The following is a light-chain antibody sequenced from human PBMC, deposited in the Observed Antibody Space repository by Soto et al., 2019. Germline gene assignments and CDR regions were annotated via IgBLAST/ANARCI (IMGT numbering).Light chain of an antibody. J-gene: IGLJ1*01. V-gene: IGLV1-40*01. CDR1: SSNIGAGHD. CDR2: GNS. Sequence: QSVLTQPPSVSGAPGQRVTISCTGSSSNIGAGHDVHWYQHLPGTAPKLLIYGNSNRPSGVPDRFSGSTSGTSASLAITGLQAEDEADYYCQSYDSSLSGSEVFGTGTKVTVL. CDR3: QSYDSSLSGSEV.